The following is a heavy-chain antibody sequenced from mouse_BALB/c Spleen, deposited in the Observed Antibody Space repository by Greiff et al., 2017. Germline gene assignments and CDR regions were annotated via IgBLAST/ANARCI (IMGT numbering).Heavy chain of an antibody. Sequence: EVHLVESGGGLVKPGGSLKLSCAASGFAFSSYDMSWVRQTPEKRLEWVAYISSGGGSTYYPDTVKGRFTISRDNAKNALYLQMSGLKSEDTAMYYCARQGFWDGYFDVWGAGTTVTVSS. D-gene: IGHD4-1*01. CDR3: ARQGFWDGYFDV. V-gene: IGHV5-12-1*01. J-gene: IGHJ1*01. CDR1: GFAFSSYD. CDR2: ISSGGGST.